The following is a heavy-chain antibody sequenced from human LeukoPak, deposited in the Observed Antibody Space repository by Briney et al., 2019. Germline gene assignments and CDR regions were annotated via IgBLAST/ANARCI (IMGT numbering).Heavy chain of an antibody. CDR1: GFTFSSYA. D-gene: IGHD6-19*01. CDR3: AKADGSGWFYYYYYGMDV. J-gene: IGHJ6*02. CDR2: ISGSGGST. Sequence: PGGSLRLSCAASGFTFSSYAMSWVRQAPGKGLERVSAISGSGGSTYYADSVKGRFTISRDNSKNTLYLQMNSLRAEDTAVYYCAKADGSGWFYYYYYGMDVWGQGTTVTVSS. V-gene: IGHV3-23*01.